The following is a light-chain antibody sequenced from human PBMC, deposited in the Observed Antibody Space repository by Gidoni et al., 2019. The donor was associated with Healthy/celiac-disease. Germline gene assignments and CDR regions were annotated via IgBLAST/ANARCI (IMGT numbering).Light chain of an antibody. CDR3: QQYNSYSRWT. J-gene: IGKJ1*01. V-gene: IGKV1-5*01. Sequence: DIQMTQSPSTLSASVGDRVTITCRASQSISSWLAWYQQKPRFSGSGSGTEFTLTISSLQPDDFATYYCQQYNSYSRWTFGQGTKVEIK. CDR1: QSISSW.